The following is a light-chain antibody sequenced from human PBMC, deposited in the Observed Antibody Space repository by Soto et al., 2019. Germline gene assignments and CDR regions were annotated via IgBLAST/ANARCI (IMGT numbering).Light chain of an antibody. V-gene: IGKV1-27*01. CDR3: QKYYSVPFT. CDR2: AAS. CDR1: QAIRNN. J-gene: IGKJ3*01. Sequence: DIQMTQSPLSLSASAGDKVTITCRASQAIRNNLAWYQQKPGKVPTLLIYAASTLQSGVPSRFSGSGSGTDFTLTISSLQPEDVATYYCQKYYSVPFTFGPGTKVDIK.